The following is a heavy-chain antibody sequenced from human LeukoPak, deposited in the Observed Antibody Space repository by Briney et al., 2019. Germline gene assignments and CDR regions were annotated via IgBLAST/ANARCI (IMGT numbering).Heavy chain of an antibody. CDR3: ASSGWYGQFDS. J-gene: IGHJ4*02. CDR1: GFTVSSNY. V-gene: IGHV3-66*02. Sequence: GGSLRLSCAASGFTVSSNYMSWVRKAPGKGLEGVSVIYSGGSTNYADSVKGRFTISRDTSKNTLYLQMTSLRAEDTAVYYCASSGWYGQFDSWGQGTLVTVSS. CDR2: IYSGGST. D-gene: IGHD6-19*01.